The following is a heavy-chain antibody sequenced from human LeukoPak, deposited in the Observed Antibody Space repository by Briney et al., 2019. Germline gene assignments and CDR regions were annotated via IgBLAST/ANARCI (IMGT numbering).Heavy chain of an antibody. J-gene: IGHJ4*02. CDR2: INHSGST. V-gene: IGHV4-34*01. CDR1: GGSSSSYY. CDR3: ARGRRRSSGYYYGVFDY. D-gene: IGHD3-22*01. Sequence: SETLSLTCTVSGGSSSSYYWSWIRQPPGKGLEWIGEINHSGSTNYNPSLKSRVTISVDTSKNQFSLKLSSVTAADTAVYYCARGRRRSSGYYYGVFDYWGQGTLVTVSS.